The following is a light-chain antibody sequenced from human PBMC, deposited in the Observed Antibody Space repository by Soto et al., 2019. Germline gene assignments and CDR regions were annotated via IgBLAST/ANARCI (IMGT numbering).Light chain of an antibody. J-gene: IGLJ1*01. CDR3: GSFTSSTTDV. CDR1: SSDVGVSNF. V-gene: IGLV2-14*03. Sequence: QSVLTQPASVSASPGQSITISCTGTSSDVGVSNFVSWYQQHPGKPPKLIIYDVATRPSGVSNRFSGSKSGSTASLIISRLQTEDEADYYCGSFTSSTTDVFGSGTQLTVL. CDR2: DVA.